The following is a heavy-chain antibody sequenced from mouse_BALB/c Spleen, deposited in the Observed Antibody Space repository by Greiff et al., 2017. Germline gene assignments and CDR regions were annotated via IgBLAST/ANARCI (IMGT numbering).Heavy chain of an antibody. Sequence: VQLQQSGAELVRSGASVKLSCTASGFNIKDYYMHWVKQRPEQGLEWIGWIDPENGDTEYAPKFQGKATMTADTSSNTAYLQLSSLTSEDTAVYYCNEAFYYAMDYWGQGTSGTVSS. CDR3: NEAFYYAMDY. V-gene: IGHV14-4*02. CDR1: GFNIKDYY. J-gene: IGHJ4*01. CDR2: IDPENGDT.